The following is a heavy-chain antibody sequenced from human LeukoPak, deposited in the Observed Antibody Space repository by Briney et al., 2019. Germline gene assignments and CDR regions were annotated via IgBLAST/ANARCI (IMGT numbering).Heavy chain of an antibody. J-gene: IGHJ5*02. Sequence: GGSLRLSCAASGFTFSSYWIHWVRQAPGKGLVRVSRIDGDGSSTTYADSVKGRFTISRDNAKNTLYLQMTSLRVEDTAVYYCVRDYYGSGKTRWFDPWGQGTLVAVSS. CDR3: VRDYYGSGKTRWFDP. D-gene: IGHD3-10*01. CDR1: GFTFSSYW. V-gene: IGHV3-74*01. CDR2: IDGDGSST.